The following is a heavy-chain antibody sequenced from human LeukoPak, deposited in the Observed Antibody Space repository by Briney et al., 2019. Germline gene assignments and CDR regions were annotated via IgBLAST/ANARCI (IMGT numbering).Heavy chain of an antibody. D-gene: IGHD7-27*01. CDR3: ARAELGTRHFDY. Sequence: SETLSLTCTVYGGSFSGYYWSWIRQPPGKGLEWIGEINHSGSTNYNPSLKSRVTISVDTSKNQFSLKLSSVTAADTAVYYCARAELGTRHFDYWGQGTLVTVSS. CDR2: INHSGST. J-gene: IGHJ4*02. CDR1: GGSFSGYY. V-gene: IGHV4-34*01.